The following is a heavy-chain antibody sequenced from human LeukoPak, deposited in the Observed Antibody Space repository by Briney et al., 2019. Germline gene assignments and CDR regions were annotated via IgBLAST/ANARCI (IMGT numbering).Heavy chain of an antibody. V-gene: IGHV4-39*07. J-gene: IGHJ3*02. CDR3: VFDCSSTSCYVTDAFDI. CDR2: IYYSRNT. CDR1: GGSISSRDDY. D-gene: IGHD2-2*01. Sequence: SETLSLTCSVSGGSISSRDDYWAWLRQPPGKGLEWIGAIYYSRNTHYNPAVRSRVTISVDTSKNQFSVKLNSVTAADTAVYYCVFDCSSTSCYVTDAFDIWGQGTMVTVSS.